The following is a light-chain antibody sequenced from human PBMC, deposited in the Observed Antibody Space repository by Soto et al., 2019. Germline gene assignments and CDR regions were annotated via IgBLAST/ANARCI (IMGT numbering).Light chain of an antibody. CDR3: RQYGSSPSYT. J-gene: IGKJ2*01. CDR2: GAS. V-gene: IGKV3-20*01. Sequence: EIVLTQSPGTLYLSPGERATLSCRASQSVSSSSYLAWYQQKPGQATRLLIYGASSRATGIPDRFSGSGSATDFTLTISRLEPEDFAVYYCRQYGSSPSYTFGQGTKLEIK. CDR1: QSVSSSSY.